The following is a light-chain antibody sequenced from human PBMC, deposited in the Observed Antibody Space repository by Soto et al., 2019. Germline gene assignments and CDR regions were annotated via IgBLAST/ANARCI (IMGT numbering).Light chain of an antibody. CDR2: KAS. CDR3: QQYNTYPLT. V-gene: IGKV1-5*03. J-gene: IGKJ4*01. CDR1: QSISNW. Sequence: DMQMKKYTSTLSASVGDRVTITCRASQSISNWLAWYQQKPGKAPNLLIYKASSLESGVPSRFSGSGSGTEFTLTISSLQTDDFATYYCQQYNTYPLTFGGGTKV.